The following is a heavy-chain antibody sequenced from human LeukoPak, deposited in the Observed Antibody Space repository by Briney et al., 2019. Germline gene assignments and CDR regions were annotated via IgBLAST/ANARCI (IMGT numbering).Heavy chain of an antibody. CDR2: IRSKRNNYAT. D-gene: IGHD2-2*01. CDR3: SRLEDTSPIEVALDI. V-gene: IGHV3-73*01. CDR1: GFTFSGSV. Sequence: GGSLKLSCAASGFTFSGSVMHWVRQAAGKGLEWVARIRSKRNNYATAYAASVKGGFTISRDDSKNTVYLRMDSLKTEDTALYYCSRLEDTSPIEVALDIWGQGTVVTVSS. J-gene: IGHJ3*02.